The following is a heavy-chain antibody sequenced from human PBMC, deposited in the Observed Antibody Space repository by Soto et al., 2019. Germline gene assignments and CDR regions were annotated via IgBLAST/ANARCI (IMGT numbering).Heavy chain of an antibody. D-gene: IGHD3-10*01. Sequence: SETLSLTCAVYGGSFSGYYWNWIRQPPGKGLEWIGYIYYLGSTDYNPSLKSRVTISVDTSKRQFSLRLTSVTAADTAVYYCARDGYDGSGSPYPAYWGPGTQVTVSS. CDR3: ARDGYDGSGSPYPAY. CDR1: GGSFSGYY. J-gene: IGHJ4*02. CDR2: IYYLGST. V-gene: IGHV4-59*01.